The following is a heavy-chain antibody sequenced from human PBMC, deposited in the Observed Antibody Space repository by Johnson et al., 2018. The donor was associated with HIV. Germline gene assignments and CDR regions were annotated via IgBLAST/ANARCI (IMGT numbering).Heavy chain of an antibody. J-gene: IGHJ3*02. CDR3: ARDWVIGDAFDI. D-gene: IGHD2-21*01. CDR1: GFTFDDYG. CDR2: ISSSGNPI. Sequence: VQLVESGGGVVRPGGSLRLSCAASGFTFDDYGMSWVRQAPGKGLEWVSYISSSGNPIYYADSVKGRFTISTDNAKNSLYLQMNSLRAEDTAVYYCARDWVIGDAFDIWGQGTKVTVSS. V-gene: IGHV3-48*04.